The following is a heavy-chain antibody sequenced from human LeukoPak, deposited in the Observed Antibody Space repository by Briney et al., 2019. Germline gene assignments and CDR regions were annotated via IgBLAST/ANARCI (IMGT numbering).Heavy chain of an antibody. D-gene: IGHD6-13*01. V-gene: IGHV3-48*02. Sequence: GGSLRLSCAASGFIFSASSMNWVRQAPGKGLEWISFISSSSSNIHYVDSVKGRFTISRDNGKNALYLEMNSLRDGDTAVYYCAIDHTAAGKSNGMDVWGQGTTVTVSS. CDR3: AIDHTAAGKSNGMDV. J-gene: IGHJ6*02. CDR1: GFIFSASS. CDR2: ISSSSSNI.